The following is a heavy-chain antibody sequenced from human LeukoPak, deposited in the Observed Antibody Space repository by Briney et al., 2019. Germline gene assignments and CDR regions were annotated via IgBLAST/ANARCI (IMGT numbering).Heavy chain of an antibody. CDR3: ARDSSSYYYYMDV. J-gene: IGHJ6*03. CDR2: INHSGST. CDR1: GGSFSGYY. D-gene: IGHD6-6*01. Sequence: PSETLSLTCAVYGGSFSGYYWSWIRQPPGKGLEWIGEINHSGSTNYNPSLKSRVTISVDTSKNQFSLKLGSVTAADTAVYYCARDSSSYYYYMDVWGKGTTVTVSS. V-gene: IGHV4-34*01.